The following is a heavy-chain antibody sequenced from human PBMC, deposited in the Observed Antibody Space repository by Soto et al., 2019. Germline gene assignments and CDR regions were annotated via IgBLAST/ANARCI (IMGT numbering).Heavy chain of an antibody. CDR3: ARAGSSSFYYGMDV. CDR1: GGSISSYY. CDR2: IYTSGST. V-gene: IGHV4-4*07. D-gene: IGHD6-6*01. Sequence: LSLTCTVSGGSISSYYWSWIRQPAGKGLEWIGRIYTSGSTNYNPSLKSRVTMSVDTSKNQFSLKLSSVTAADTAVYYCARAGSSSFYYGMDVWGQGTTVTVSS. J-gene: IGHJ6*02.